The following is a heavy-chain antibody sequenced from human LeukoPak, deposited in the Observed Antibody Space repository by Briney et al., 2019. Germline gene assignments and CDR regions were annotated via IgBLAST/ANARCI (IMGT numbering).Heavy chain of an antibody. D-gene: IGHD3-22*01. V-gene: IGHV4-4*07. CDR3: ARGYYDSSGYYYYFDY. CDR1: GGSISSYY. Sequence: SETLSLTCTVSGGSISSYYWSWIRQPAGKGLEWIGRIYTSGSTNYNPSLKSRVTMSVDTSKNQFSLKLSSATAADTAVYYCARGYYDSSGYYYYFDYWGQGTLVTVSS. J-gene: IGHJ4*02. CDR2: IYTSGST.